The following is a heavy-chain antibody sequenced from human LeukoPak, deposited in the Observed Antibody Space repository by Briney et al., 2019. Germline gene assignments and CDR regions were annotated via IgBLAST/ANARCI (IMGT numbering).Heavy chain of an antibody. CDR2: IYSSGST. Sequence: PGGSLRLSCAASGFTVSSNYMSWVRQAPGKGLEWVSVIYSSGSTYYADSVKGRFTISRDNSKNTLYLQMNSLRAEDTAVYYCARDRIWYFDLWGRGTLVTVSS. V-gene: IGHV3-53*01. CDR3: ARDRIWYFDL. J-gene: IGHJ2*01. CDR1: GFTVSSNY.